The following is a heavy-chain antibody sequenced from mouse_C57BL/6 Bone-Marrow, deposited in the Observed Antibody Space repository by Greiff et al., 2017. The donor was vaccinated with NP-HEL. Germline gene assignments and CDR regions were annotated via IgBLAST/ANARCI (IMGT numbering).Heavy chain of an antibody. CDR2: INPSSGYT. Sequence: QVHVKQSGAELAKPGASVKLSCKASGYTFTSYWMHWVKQRPGQGLEWIGYINPSSGYTKYNQKFKDKATLTADKSSSTAYMQLSSLTYEDSAVYYCARRHYWEDFDYWGQGTTLTVSS. D-gene: IGHD1-2*01. CDR3: ARRHYWEDFDY. V-gene: IGHV1-7*01. CDR1: GYTFTSYW. J-gene: IGHJ2*01.